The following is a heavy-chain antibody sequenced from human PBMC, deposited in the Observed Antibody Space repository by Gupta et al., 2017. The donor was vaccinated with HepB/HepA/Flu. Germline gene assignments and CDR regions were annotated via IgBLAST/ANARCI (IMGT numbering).Heavy chain of an antibody. J-gene: IGHJ3*02. CDR2: ISNSGGNI. Sequence: VQLVESGGGLVQPGGSLRLSCAASGFTFSSYEMNWVRPAPGKGLEWVSYISNSGGNIHYADSVKGRFTISRDKAKNSLYLQMNNLRAEDTAVYYCARDGDYNAFDIWGQGALVTVSS. CDR1: GFTFSSYE. D-gene: IGHD2-21*02. V-gene: IGHV3-48*03. CDR3: ARDGDYNAFDI.